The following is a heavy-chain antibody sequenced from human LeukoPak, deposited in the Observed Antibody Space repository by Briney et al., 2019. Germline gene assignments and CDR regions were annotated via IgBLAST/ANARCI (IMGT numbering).Heavy chain of an antibody. CDR1: GGSFSGYY. CDR3: ARSGVKQQLVSRAFDY. CDR2: INHSEST. Sequence: SETLSLTCAVYGGSFSGYYWSWIRQPPGKGLEWIGEINHSESTNYNPSLKSRVTISVDTSKNQFSLKLSSVTAADTAVYYCARSGVKQQLVSRAFDYWGQGTLVTVSS. V-gene: IGHV4-34*01. D-gene: IGHD6-13*01. J-gene: IGHJ4*02.